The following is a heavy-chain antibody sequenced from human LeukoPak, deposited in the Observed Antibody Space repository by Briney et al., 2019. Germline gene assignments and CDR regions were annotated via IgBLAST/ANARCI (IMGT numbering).Heavy chain of an antibody. V-gene: IGHV3-74*01. CDR2: INSDGSWT. J-gene: IGHJ4*02. Sequence: GGSLRLSCAASGNYWMHWVRQAPGKGLVWVSHINSDGSWTSYADSVKGRFTISKDNAKNTVYLQMNSLRAEDTAVYYCARDNSITPFDYWGQGTLVTVSS. CDR3: ARDNSITPFDY. D-gene: IGHD2-15*01. CDR1: GNYW.